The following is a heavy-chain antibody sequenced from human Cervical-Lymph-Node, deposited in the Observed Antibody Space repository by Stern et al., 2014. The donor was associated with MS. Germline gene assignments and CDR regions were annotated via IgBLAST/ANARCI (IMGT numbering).Heavy chain of an antibody. D-gene: IGHD2-21*02. V-gene: IGHV4-31*03. Sequence: QVQLQESGPRLVKPSQTLCLTCSVSGGSISRGGTYWTWIRQNPGKGLEWSGHIYYSGSTYYNPSLKSRIMISIDTSTSQFSLRVNSVTAADTAVYYCARGSGDWAHSWFDPWGQGTLVTVSS. CDR1: GGSISRGGTY. CDR2: IYYSGST. J-gene: IGHJ5*02. CDR3: ARGSGDWAHSWFDP.